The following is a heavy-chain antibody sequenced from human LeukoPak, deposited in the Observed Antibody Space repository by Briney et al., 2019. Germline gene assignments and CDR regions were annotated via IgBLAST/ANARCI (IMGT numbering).Heavy chain of an antibody. CDR2: IVVGSGNT. J-gene: IGHJ6*03. D-gene: IGHD2-15*01. V-gene: IGHV1-58*02. CDR1: GFTFTSSA. CDR3: AATVAATPLYYYYMDV. Sequence: ASVKVSCKASGFTFTSSAMQWVRQARGQRLEWIGWIVVGSGNTNYAQKFQERVTITRDMSTSTAYMELSSLRSEDTAVHYCAATVAATPLYYYYMDVWGKGTTVTVSS.